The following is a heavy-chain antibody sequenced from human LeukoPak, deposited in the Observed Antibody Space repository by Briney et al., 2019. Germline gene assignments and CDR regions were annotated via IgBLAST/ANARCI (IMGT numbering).Heavy chain of an antibody. Sequence: SETLSLTCTVSGGSISSSSYYWGWIRQPPGTGLEWIGSIYHSGSTYCNPSLKSRVTISVDTSKNQFSLKLSSVTAADTAVYYCARIGYSSSWYWGDYFDYWGQGTLVTVSS. CDR1: GGSISSSSYY. D-gene: IGHD6-13*01. J-gene: IGHJ4*02. CDR3: ARIGYSSSWYWGDYFDY. CDR2: IYHSGST. V-gene: IGHV4-39*07.